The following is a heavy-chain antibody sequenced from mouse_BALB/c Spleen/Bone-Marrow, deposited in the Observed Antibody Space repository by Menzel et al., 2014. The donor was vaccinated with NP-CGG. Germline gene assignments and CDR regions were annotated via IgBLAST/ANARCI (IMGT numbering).Heavy chain of an antibody. CDR3: TIRYYAMDY. Sequence: VMLVESGAELARPGASVKMSCQASGYTFTRYTMHWEKQRPGQGLEWIGYINPSSAYTNYNQKFKDKATLTADKSSSTAYMQLSSLTSEDSAVYYCTIRYYAMDYWGRGTSVTVSS. V-gene: IGHV1-4*01. CDR1: GYTFTRYT. D-gene: IGHD1-1*01. CDR2: INPSSAYT. J-gene: IGHJ4*01.